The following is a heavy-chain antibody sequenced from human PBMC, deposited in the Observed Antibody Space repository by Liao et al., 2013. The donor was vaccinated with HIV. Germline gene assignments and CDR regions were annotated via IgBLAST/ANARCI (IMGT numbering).Heavy chain of an antibody. CDR3: ARVGMTTITGYYYYIDL. CDR2: IYYSGST. J-gene: IGHJ6*03. V-gene: IGHV4-39*07. Sequence: QLQLQESGPGLVKPSETLSLTCNVSGGSITTTSYFWGWIRQAPGKGPEWIGNIYYSGSTDYNPSLKGRVAISIDTSKNQFSLKLSSVTAADTAVYYCARVGMTTITGYYYYIDLWGKGTTVTVSS. D-gene: IGHD3-10*01. CDR1: GGSITTTSYF.